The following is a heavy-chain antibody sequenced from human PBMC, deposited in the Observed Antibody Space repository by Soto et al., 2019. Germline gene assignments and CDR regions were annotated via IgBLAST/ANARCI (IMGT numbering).Heavy chain of an antibody. V-gene: IGHV3-30*18. J-gene: IGHJ4*02. D-gene: IGHD3-22*01. CDR2: ISHDGNST. Sequence: QVQLVESGGGVVQPGRSLRLSCAASGFTFSSLGMHWVRQAPGKGLEWVGIISHDGNSTYYADSVKGRFTISRDNSKKTLDLQLSSLTTEDTAGYYCVKEIGDSSDYPLAYWGQGTLVTVSS. CDR3: VKEIGDSSDYPLAY. CDR1: GFTFSSLG.